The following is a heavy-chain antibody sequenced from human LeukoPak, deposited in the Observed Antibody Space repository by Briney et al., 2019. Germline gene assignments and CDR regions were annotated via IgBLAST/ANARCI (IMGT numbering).Heavy chain of an antibody. D-gene: IGHD5-24*01. CDR2: IYHSGST. J-gene: IGHJ4*02. CDR1: GGSISSSNW. V-gene: IGHV4-4*02. Sequence: SETLSLTCAVSGGSISSSNWWSWVRQPPGKGLEWIGEIYHSGSTNYNPSLKSRVTISVDTSKNQFSLKLSSVTAADTAVYYCARDPGRWQQLGYFDYWGQGTLVTVSS. CDR3: ARDPGRWQQLGYFDY.